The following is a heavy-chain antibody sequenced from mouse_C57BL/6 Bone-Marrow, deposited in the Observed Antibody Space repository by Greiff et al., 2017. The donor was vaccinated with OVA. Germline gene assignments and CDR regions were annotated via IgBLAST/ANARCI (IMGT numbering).Heavy chain of an antibody. CDR3: ARWGYSHYFDY. Sequence: LQESGPELVKPGASVKISCKASGYAFSSSWMNWVKQRPGKGLEWIGRIYPGDGDTNYNGKFKGKATLTADKSSSTAYMQLSSLTSEDSAVYFCARWGYSHYFDYWGQGTTLTVSS. CDR2: IYPGDGDT. V-gene: IGHV1-82*01. D-gene: IGHD2-14*01. CDR1: GYAFSSSW. J-gene: IGHJ2*01.